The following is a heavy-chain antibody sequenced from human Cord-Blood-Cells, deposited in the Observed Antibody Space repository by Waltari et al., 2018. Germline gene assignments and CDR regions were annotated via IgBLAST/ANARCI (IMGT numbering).Heavy chain of an antibody. CDR1: GGSSSSSY. CDR2: IYYSGST. CDR3: AGTNWNYDVDY. V-gene: IGHV4-59*01. D-gene: IGHD1-7*01. J-gene: IGHJ4*02. Sequence: QVQLQESGPGLVKPSETLSLTCPVSGGSSSSSYWSWIRQPPGKGLEWIGYIYYSGSTNYNPSLKSRVTISVDTSKNQFSLKVSSVTAADTAVYYCAGTNWNYDVDYWGQGTLVTVSS.